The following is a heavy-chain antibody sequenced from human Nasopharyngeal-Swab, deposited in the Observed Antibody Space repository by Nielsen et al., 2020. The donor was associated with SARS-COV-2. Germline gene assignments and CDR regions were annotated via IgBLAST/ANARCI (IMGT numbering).Heavy chain of an antibody. J-gene: IGHJ4*02. CDR3: ASYYYDSSGYYRPRDY. CDR2: VSSNGAST. D-gene: IGHD3-22*01. CDR1: GFTLSSYA. Sequence: GGSLRLSCAASGFTLSSYAMSWVRQAPGKGLEWVSLVSSNGASTYYADSVKGRFTISRDNSKNTLYLQMNSLRAEDTAVYYCASYYYDSSGYYRPRDYWGQGTLVTVSS. V-gene: IGHV3-23*01.